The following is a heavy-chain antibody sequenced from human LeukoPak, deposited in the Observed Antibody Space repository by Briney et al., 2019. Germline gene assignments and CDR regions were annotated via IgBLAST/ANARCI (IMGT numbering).Heavy chain of an antibody. V-gene: IGHV3-48*03. CDR2: ISSSGSTI. Sequence: GGSLRLSCAASGFTFSSYEMNWVRQAPGKGLGWVSYISSSGSTIYYADSVKGRFTISRDNAKNSLYLQMNSLRAEDTAVYYCARGPMVRTNLFDYWGQGTLVTVSS. CDR1: GFTFSSYE. J-gene: IGHJ4*02. CDR3: ARGPMVRTNLFDY. D-gene: IGHD3-10*01.